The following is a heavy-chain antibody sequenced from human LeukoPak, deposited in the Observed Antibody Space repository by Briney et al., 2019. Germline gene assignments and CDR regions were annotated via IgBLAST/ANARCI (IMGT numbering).Heavy chain of an antibody. V-gene: IGHV4-34*01. CDR1: GGSFSGYY. CDR3: ARAVRGVIPN. Sequence: PSETLSLTCAVYGGSFSGYYWSWIRQPPGKGLEWIGEINHSGSTNYNPSLKSRVTISVDTSKNQFSLKLSSVTAADTAVYYCARAVRGVIPNWGQGTLVTVSS. D-gene: IGHD3-10*01. CDR2: INHSGST. J-gene: IGHJ4*02.